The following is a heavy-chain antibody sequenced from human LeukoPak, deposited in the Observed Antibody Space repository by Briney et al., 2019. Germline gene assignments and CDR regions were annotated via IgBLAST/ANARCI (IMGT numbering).Heavy chain of an antibody. CDR3: ARDGLHLGLGAFDI. V-gene: IGHV3-21*01. CDR1: GFTFSIYS. CDR2: ISSSSYI. D-gene: IGHD3-16*01. Sequence: GGSLRLSCAASGFTFSIYSMIWVRPPPGKGLEWGASISSSSYIYYPVSVKGRFTISRDNAKNSLYLQMNSLRAQDTAVYYWARDGLHLGLGAFDIWGQGTMVTVSS. J-gene: IGHJ3*02.